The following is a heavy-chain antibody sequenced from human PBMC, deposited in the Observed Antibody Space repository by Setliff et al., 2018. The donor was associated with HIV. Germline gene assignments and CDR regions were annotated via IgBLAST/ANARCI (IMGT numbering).Heavy chain of an antibody. CDR2: IIPVFRTA. CDR3: ARDAFDYTAYYYSYMDV. D-gene: IGHD4-4*01. CDR1: GGTFSSYA. V-gene: IGHV1-69*13. Sequence: ASVKVSCKASGGTFSSYAISWVRQAPGQGLEWMGGIIPVFRTANYAQKFQGRVTITADESTSTAYMELSSLRSEGTAVYYCARDAFDYTAYYYSYMDVWGKGTTVTVSS. J-gene: IGHJ6*03.